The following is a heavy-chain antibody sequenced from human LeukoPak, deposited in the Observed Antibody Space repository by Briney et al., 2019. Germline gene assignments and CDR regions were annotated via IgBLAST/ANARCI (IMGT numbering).Heavy chain of an antibody. CDR3: ARDHEATARGDY. D-gene: IGHD5-12*01. CDR2: MNPNSGGT. Sequence: ASVKVSCKASGYIFSDFDINWVRQASGQGLEWVAWMNPNSGGTNYAQKFQGRVTMTRDTSISTAYMELSRLRSDDTAVYYCARDHEATARGDYWGQGTLVTVSS. J-gene: IGHJ4*02. CDR1: GYIFSDFD. V-gene: IGHV1-2*02.